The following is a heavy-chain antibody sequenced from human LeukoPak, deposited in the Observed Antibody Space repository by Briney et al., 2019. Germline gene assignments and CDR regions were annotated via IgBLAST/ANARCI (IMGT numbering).Heavy chain of an antibody. J-gene: IGHJ5*02. CDR3: ARQPDSSGYSWFDP. CDR2: IYPGDSDT. CDR1: GYSFTIYW. V-gene: IGHV5-51*01. D-gene: IGHD3-22*01. Sequence: GESLKISCKGSGYSFTIYWIGWVRQMPGKVLEWMGIIYPGDSDTRYSPSFQGQVTISADKSISTAYLQWSSLKASDTAMYYCARQPDSSGYSWFDPWGQGTLVTVSS.